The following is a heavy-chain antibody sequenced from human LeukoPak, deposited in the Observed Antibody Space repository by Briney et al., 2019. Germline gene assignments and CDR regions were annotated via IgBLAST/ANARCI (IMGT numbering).Heavy chain of an antibody. CDR3: ARTLMRYLYYFEY. Sequence: SETLSLTCTVSGGSVSSGSYYWSWIRQPPGKGLEWIGYIYYSGSTNYNPSLKSRVTISVDTSKNQFSLKLNSVTAADTAVYYCARTLMRYLYYFEYWGQGNLVTVSS. V-gene: IGHV4-61*01. CDR2: IYYSGST. J-gene: IGHJ4*02. D-gene: IGHD2/OR15-2a*01. CDR1: GGSVSSGSYY.